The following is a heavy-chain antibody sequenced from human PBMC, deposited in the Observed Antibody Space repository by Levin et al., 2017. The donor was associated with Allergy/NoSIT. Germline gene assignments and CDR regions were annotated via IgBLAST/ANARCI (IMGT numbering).Heavy chain of an antibody. V-gene: IGHV2-70*04. J-gene: IGHJ3*02. Sequence: QTLSLTCTFSGFSLSTTGVRVNWIRQPPGKALEWLARIDWDDDKFYRTSLKTRLSISKDTSKNQVVLTMTNMDPVDTGTYYCARSTGDNYVYAFDIWGQGTRVTVSS. CDR1: GFSLSTTGVR. CDR3: ARSTGDNYVYAFDI. CDR2: IDWDDDK. D-gene: IGHD5-18*01.